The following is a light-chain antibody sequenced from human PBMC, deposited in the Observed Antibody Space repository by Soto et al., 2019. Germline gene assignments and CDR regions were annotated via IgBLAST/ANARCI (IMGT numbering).Light chain of an antibody. J-gene: IGKJ5*01. V-gene: IGKV3-15*01. CDR2: GAS. CDR3: QQYQKWPIT. Sequence: EIVLTQSPGTLSLSPGERATLSCRATQTVFSNYIGWYQQKPGQVPRLLIYGASTRATGVPGRFSGSGSGTEFALTINSLQSEDFAVYYCQQYQKWPITFGQGTRLEIK. CDR1: QTVFSN.